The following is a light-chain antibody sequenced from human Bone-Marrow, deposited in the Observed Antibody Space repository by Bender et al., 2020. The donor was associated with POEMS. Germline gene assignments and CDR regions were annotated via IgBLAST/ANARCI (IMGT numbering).Light chain of an antibody. V-gene: IGLV1-40*01. Sequence: QSVLTQPPSASATPGQRVTISCTGSSSNIGAGFDVHWYQQHPGTAPKLLIYGHTNRPSGVPDRFSGSKSGTSASLAITGLKADDEADYYCQSYDNSLKYVFGTGTKVTVL. CDR2: GHT. CDR3: QSYDNSLKYV. J-gene: IGLJ1*01. CDR1: SSNIGAGFD.